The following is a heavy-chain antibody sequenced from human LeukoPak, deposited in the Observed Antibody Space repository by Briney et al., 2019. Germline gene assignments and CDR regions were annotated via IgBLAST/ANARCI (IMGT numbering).Heavy chain of an antibody. CDR2: SNGDGSST. CDR3: ARAGYCSGGNCYSSYYDY. V-gene: IGHV3-74*01. J-gene: IGHJ4*02. D-gene: IGHD2-15*01. CDR1: GFTFSSYW. Sequence: KPGGSLRLSCAASGFTFSSYWMHWGRHAPGKGLLWVSRSNGDGSSTTYADSVKHRFTISSNNTKNTLYLQLNSLRAEDAALYYCARAGYCSGGNCYSSYYDYWGQGTLVTVSS.